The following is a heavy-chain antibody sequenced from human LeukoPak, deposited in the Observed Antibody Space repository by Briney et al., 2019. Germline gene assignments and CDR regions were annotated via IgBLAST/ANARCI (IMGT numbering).Heavy chain of an antibody. CDR3: SRDGHRRYYYDSGSYPSGDY. Sequence: ASVKVSCKASGYTFTGYYIHWVRQAPGQGLEWMGWISAYNGNTKYASKFQGRVTMTTDTSTTTAYMELRSLKSDDTAVYYCSRDGHRRYYYDSGSYPSGDYWAQGTLVTVSS. CDR2: ISAYNGNT. V-gene: IGHV1-18*04. D-gene: IGHD3-10*01. CDR1: GYTFTGYY. J-gene: IGHJ4*02.